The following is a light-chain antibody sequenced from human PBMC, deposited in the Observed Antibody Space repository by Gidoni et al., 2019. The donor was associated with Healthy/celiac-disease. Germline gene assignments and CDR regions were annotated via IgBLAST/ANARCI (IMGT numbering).Light chain of an antibody. CDR2: DAS. V-gene: IGKV3-11*01. Sequence: EIVLTQSPATLSLSPGERATLSCRASQRVSSYLAWYQQKPGQAPRLLIYDASTRATGIPARFSGSGSGTDFTLTISSLEPEDFAVYYCQQRSNWPPETFXGXTKVEIK. CDR3: QQRSNWPPET. J-gene: IGKJ4*01. CDR1: QRVSSY.